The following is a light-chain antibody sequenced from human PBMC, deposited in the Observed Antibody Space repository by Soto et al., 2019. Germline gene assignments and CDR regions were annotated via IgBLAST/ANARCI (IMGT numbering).Light chain of an antibody. V-gene: IGLV2-14*01. CDR2: DVS. J-gene: IGLJ3*02. Sequence: QSALTQPASVSGSPGQSITISCTGTSSDVGSYNYVSWYQQYPGKAPKLMIYDVSNRPSGVSYRFSGSKSGNTASRTISGLQAEDDADYYCSSYTTSSTQVVFGGGTKLTVL. CDR1: SSDVGSYNY. CDR3: SSYTTSSTQVV.